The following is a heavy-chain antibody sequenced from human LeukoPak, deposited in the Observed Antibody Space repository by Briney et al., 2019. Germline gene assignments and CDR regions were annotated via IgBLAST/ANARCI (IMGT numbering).Heavy chain of an antibody. CDR3: ARDGAERPHYMDV. CDR2: ISAYNGNT. D-gene: IGHD1-1*01. Sequence: GASVKVPCKASGYIFTIFGISWVRQAPGQGLEWMGWISAYNGNTNYAQRFQGRVTMTTDTSTTTAYMELRGLTSDDTAIYYCARDGAERPHYMDVWGKGTTVTVSS. J-gene: IGHJ6*03. V-gene: IGHV1-18*01. CDR1: GYIFTIFG.